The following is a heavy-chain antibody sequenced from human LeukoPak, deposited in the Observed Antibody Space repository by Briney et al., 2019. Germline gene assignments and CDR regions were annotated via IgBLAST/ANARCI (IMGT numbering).Heavy chain of an antibody. V-gene: IGHV3-53*01. CDR3: ARVSNDGLYFDF. D-gene: IGHD1-1*01. Sequence: GGSLRLSCAASGFTVSSNYMSWVRQAPGKGLEWVSVIYGGSSTYYADSVKGRFIISRDNSKNTLFLQMNGLRAEDTAVYYCARVSNDGLYFDFWGQGTLVTVSS. CDR2: IYGGSST. J-gene: IGHJ4*02. CDR1: GFTVSSNY.